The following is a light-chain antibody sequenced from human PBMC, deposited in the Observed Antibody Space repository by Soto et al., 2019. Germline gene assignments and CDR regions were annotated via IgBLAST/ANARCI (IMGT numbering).Light chain of an antibody. V-gene: IGKV1-8*01. CDR1: QGISSY. CDR3: QQYYSYPT. CDR2: AAS. Sequence: AIRMTQSPSSFSASTGDRVTITCRASQGISSYLAWYQQKPGKAPKLLIYAASTLQSGVPSRFSGSASGTDFTLTIICMQSEDSATYYCQQYYSYPTFGGGTKVEIK. J-gene: IGKJ4*01.